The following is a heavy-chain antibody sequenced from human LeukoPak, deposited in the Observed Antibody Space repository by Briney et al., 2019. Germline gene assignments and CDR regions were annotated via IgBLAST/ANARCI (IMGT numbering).Heavy chain of an antibody. CDR3: ATRGLSGYYYGMDV. J-gene: IGHJ6*02. D-gene: IGHD3-10*01. CDR2: ITTAGAT. V-gene: IGHV3-66*01. Sequence: PGGSLRLSCAASGFTVSRNYMSWARLAPGKGLEWGSIITTAGATHYATSVKARFTISRDNSKNTVYLQMNSLRAEDTAVYYCATRGLSGYYYGMDVWGQGTTVTVS. CDR1: GFTVSRNY.